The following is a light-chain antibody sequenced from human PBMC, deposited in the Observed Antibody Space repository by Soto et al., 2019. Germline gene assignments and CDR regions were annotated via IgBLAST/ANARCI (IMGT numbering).Light chain of an antibody. CDR2: DVT. J-gene: IGLJ1*01. CDR3: CSYTSSSTYV. Sequence: QSALTQPASVSGSPGQSITISCAGTRSDVGGYNYVYWHQHHPGKAPKLIIYDVTNRPSGVSDRFSGSKSGNTASLTISGLPAEDEADYYCCSYTSSSTYVFGPGTKLTVL. CDR1: RSDVGGYNY. V-gene: IGLV2-14*03.